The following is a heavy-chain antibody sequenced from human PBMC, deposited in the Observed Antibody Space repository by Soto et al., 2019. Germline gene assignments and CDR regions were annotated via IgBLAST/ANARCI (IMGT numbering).Heavy chain of an antibody. J-gene: IGHJ4*02. CDR3: ATNEGRDGYSFDY. Sequence: QVQLVQSGAEVKKPGSSVKVSCTASGVTFSRQDMRWVRQAPGQGLEWMGGIIPIFGTPQYAEKFQDRVTITADKSTSTADIELSSLTSDHTAVYYCATNEGRDGYSFDYWGQGTLVTVSS. CDR2: IIPIFGTP. CDR1: GVTFSRQD. V-gene: IGHV1-69*06. D-gene: IGHD6-25*01.